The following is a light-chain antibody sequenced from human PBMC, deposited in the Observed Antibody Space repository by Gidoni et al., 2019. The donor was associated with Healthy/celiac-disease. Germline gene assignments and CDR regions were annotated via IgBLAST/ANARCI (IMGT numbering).Light chain of an antibody. J-gene: IGLJ3*02. Sequence: FMLTQPHSVSGSPGKTVTISCTRSSGSIASNYVQWYQQRPGISPTTVIYEDNARPPGVPDRFSGSIDTSSNSASLTISGLKTEDEADYYCQSYDNTNWVF. CDR2: EDN. CDR1: SGSIASNY. V-gene: IGLV6-57*01. CDR3: QSYDNTNWV.